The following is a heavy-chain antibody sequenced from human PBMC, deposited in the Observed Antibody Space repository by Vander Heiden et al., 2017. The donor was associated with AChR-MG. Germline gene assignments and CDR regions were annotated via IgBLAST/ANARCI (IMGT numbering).Heavy chain of an antibody. J-gene: IGHJ4*02. CDR2: IYYSGST. D-gene: IGHD5-12*01. CDR3: ARVNGMVATARREYYFDY. V-gene: IGHV4-59*01. Sequence: QVQLQESGPGLVKPSATLSLPCTVSGGSISSYYWSWIRQPPGKGLEWIGYIYYSGSTNYNPSLKSRVTISVDTSKNQFSLKLSSVTAADTAVYYCARVNGMVATARREYYFDYWGQGTLVTVSS. CDR1: GGSISSYY.